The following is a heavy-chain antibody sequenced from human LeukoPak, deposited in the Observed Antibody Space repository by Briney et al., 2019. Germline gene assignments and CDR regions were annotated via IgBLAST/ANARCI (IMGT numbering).Heavy chain of an antibody. V-gene: IGHV3-23*01. CDR3: AKGGWSSCFDP. Sequence: GGSLRLSCAASGFAFSSSAMSWVRQAPGKGLEWVSAVSGGGGSTFYADSVKGRFTISRDNSKNTLYLQMNSLTAEDTAVYYCAKGGWSSCFDPWGQGTLVTVSS. J-gene: IGHJ5*02. CDR1: GFAFSSSA. CDR2: VSGGGGST.